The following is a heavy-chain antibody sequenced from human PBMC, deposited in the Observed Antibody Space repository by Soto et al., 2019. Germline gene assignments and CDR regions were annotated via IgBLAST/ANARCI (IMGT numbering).Heavy chain of an antibody. CDR1: GYSISSSNW. CDR2: IYYSGST. V-gene: IGHV4-28*01. CDR3: ARTYSSGWDARLDY. D-gene: IGHD6-19*01. J-gene: IGHJ4*02. Sequence: PSETLSLTCGVSGYSISSSNWWGWIRQPPGKGLEWIGYIYYSGSTYYNPSLKSRVTMSVDTSKNQFSLKLSSVTAVDTAVYYCARTYSSGWDARLDYWGQGTLVTVSS.